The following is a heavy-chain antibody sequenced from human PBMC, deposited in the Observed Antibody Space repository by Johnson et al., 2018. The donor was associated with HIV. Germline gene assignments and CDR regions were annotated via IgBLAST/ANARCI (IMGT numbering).Heavy chain of an antibody. CDR2: ISYDGNNK. CDR3: ARASMGINWGAFDI. J-gene: IGHJ3*02. D-gene: IGHD7-27*01. CDR1: GFTFTSYG. V-gene: IGHV3-30*03. Sequence: QVQLVESGGGVVQPGRSLRLSCAASGFTFTSYGMHWVRQAPGKGLEWVAVISYDGNNKYYVDSVKGRFTISRDNSKNTLYLQMNSLRAEDTAVYYCARASMGINWGAFDIWGQGTMVTVSS.